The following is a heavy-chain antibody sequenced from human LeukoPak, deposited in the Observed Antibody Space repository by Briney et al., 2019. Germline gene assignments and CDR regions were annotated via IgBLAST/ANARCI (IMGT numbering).Heavy chain of an antibody. CDR2: ISAYNGNT. CDR1: GYSFTSFG. Sequence: ASVKVSCKASGYSFTSFGISWVRQAPGQGLEWVGWISAYNGNTRFAQKFQGRVSMTTDTSTSTAYMELRSLRFDDTAVFYCVRDLGVDTSMIFFDFWGQGTLVTVSS. D-gene: IGHD3/OR15-3a*01. J-gene: IGHJ4*02. V-gene: IGHV1-18*01. CDR3: VRDLGVDTSMIFFDF.